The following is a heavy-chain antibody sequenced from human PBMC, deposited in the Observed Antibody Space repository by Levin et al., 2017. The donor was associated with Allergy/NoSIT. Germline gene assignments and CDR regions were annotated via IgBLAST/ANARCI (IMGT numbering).Heavy chain of an antibody. CDR1: GYTFTTYW. CDR2: VYPGDSDT. V-gene: IGHV5-51*01. CDR3: ASALGNSSATFL. Sequence: PGGSLRLSCKGSGYTFTTYWVGWVRQMPGKGLEWMGIVYPGDSDTRYSPSFQGQVTLSVDKSISTAYLQWSSLKASDTAMYYCASALGNSSATFLWGQGTLVTVSS. D-gene: IGHD7-27*01. J-gene: IGHJ4*02.